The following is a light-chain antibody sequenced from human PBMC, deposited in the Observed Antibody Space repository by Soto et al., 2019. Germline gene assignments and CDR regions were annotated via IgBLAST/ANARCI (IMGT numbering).Light chain of an antibody. J-gene: IGLJ3*02. Sequence: QAVVTQPPSVSGAPGQRVTISCTGSSSNIGAGHDVHWYQQLPGTAPKLLIYGNSNRPSGVPDRFSGSKSGTSASLAITGLRAEDEADYYCQSYDSSLSGWVFGGGTKLTVL. CDR1: SSNIGAGHD. CDR3: QSYDSSLSGWV. CDR2: GNS. V-gene: IGLV1-40*01.